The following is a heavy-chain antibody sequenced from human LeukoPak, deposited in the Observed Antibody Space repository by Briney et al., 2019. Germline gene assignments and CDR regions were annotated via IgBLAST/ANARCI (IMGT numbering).Heavy chain of an antibody. J-gene: IGHJ6*02. CDR1: GFTFSSYG. D-gene: IGHD4-23*01. CDR2: ISGSGGNT. V-gene: IGHV3-23*01. CDR3: AKLHYGANSGGRYGMDV. Sequence: PGGSLRLSCAASGFTFSSYGMSWVRQAPGKGLEWVSGISGSGGNTYYADSVKGRFTISRDNSKNTLYLQMNSLRAKDTAVYYCAKLHYGANSGGRYGMDVWGQGTTVTVSS.